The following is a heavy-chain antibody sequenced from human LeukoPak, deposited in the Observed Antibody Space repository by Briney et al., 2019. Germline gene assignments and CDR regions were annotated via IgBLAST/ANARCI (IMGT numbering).Heavy chain of an antibody. D-gene: IGHD3-9*01. CDR1: GFTFSSYA. CDR2: ISGSGGST. J-gene: IGHJ2*01. V-gene: IGHV3-23*01. CDR3: AKGAYYDIWYFDL. Sequence: GGSLRLPCAASGFTFSSYAMSWVRQAPGKGLEWVSAISGSGGSTYYADSVKGRFTISRDNSKNTPYLQMNSLRAEDTAVYYCAKGAYYDIWYFDLWGRGTLVTVSS.